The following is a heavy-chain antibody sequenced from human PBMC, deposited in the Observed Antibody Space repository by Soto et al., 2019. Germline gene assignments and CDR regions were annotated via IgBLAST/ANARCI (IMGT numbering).Heavy chain of an antibody. J-gene: IGHJ6*02. CDR3: HSSSWYGGYYYYGMDV. CDR1: GYSFTSYW. CDR2: IDPSDSYT. Sequence: PGESLKISCQGSGYSFTSYWISWVRQMPGKGLEWMGRIDPSDSYTNYSPSFQGHVAISADKSISTAYLQWSSLKASDTAMYYCHSSSWYGGYYYYGMDVWGQGTTVTVSS. D-gene: IGHD6-13*01. V-gene: IGHV5-10-1*01.